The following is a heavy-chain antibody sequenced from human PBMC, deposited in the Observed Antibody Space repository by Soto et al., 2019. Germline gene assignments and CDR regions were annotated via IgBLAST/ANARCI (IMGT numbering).Heavy chain of an antibody. J-gene: IGHJ5*02. V-gene: IGHV4-34*01. D-gene: IGHD3-3*01. CDR2: INHSGST. Sequence: SETLSLTCAVYGGSFSGYYWSWIRQPPGKGLEWIGEINHSGSTNYNPSLKSRVTISVDTSKNQFSLKLSSVTAADTAVYYCARGLSSDPDFGVVIRAWGQGTLVTVSS. CDR1: GGSFSGYY. CDR3: ARGLSSDPDFGVVIRA.